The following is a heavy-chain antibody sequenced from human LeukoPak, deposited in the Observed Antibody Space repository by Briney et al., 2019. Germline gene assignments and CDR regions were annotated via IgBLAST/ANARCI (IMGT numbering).Heavy chain of an antibody. CDR3: ARVVQGGAFDI. V-gene: IGHV1-46*01. CDR2: INPSGGST. Sequence: APVKVSCKASGYTFTSYYMHWVRQAPGRGLEWMGIINPSGGSTSYAQKFQGRVTMTRDTSTSTVYMELSSLRSEDTAVYYCARVVQGGAFDIWGQGTMVTVSS. J-gene: IGHJ3*02. D-gene: IGHD3-10*02. CDR1: GYTFTSYY.